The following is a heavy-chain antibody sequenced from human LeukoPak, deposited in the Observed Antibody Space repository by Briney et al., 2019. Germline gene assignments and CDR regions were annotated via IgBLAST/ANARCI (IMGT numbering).Heavy chain of an antibody. D-gene: IGHD1-26*01. J-gene: IGHJ4*02. CDR3: ARDGVAWELPRYYFDY. Sequence: GASVKVSCRASGYSVTDYYMHWVRQAPGQGPEWMGIINPSGGSTTYTQKFQGRVTVTSDTSTSTVYLELSSLRSEDTAVYYCARDGVAWELPRYYFDYWGQGTLVTVSS. CDR1: GYSVTDYY. V-gene: IGHV1-46*01. CDR2: INPSGGST.